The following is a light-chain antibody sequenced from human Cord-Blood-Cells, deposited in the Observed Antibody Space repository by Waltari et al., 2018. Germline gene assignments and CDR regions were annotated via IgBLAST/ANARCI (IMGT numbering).Light chain of an antibody. CDR3: QQSYSIAT. Sequence: DIQMTQSPSSLPASVGDRVTIACRASQSISSNLNWYQQKPGKAPKLLIYAASSWQRGVPSRFSGSRSGTELTLTISSLQPEDFATGCCQQSYSIATFGGGTKVEIK. CDR2: AAS. CDR1: QSISSN. V-gene: IGKV1-39*01. J-gene: IGKJ4*01.